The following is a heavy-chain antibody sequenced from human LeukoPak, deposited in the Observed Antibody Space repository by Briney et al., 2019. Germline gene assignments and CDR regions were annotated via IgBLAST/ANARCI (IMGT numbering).Heavy chain of an antibody. CDR3: ARSPDYSRFDS. D-gene: IGHD4-11*01. V-gene: IGHV1-2*02. Sequence: GASVKVSCKTSGYTFTGYYIHWARQAPGQGLELMGWINPSIGSTIYAQKFQGRVTMTRHTSIKTAFMELRRLTSGDTAVYYCARSPDYSRFDSWGQGTLVTVSS. CDR2: INPSIGST. CDR1: GYTFTGYY. J-gene: IGHJ4*02.